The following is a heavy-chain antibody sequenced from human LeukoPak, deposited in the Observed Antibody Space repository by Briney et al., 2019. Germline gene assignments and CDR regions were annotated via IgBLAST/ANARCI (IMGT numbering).Heavy chain of an antibody. J-gene: IGHJ4*02. CDR3: ARDSGWLQLGYFDY. V-gene: IGHV1-18*01. CDR1: GYTFTSYG. Sequence: ASVKVSCKASGYTFTSYGISWVRQAPGQGPEWMGWISAYSTYNGNTNYAQKFQGRVTMTTDTSTSTAYMELRSLRSDDTAVYYCARDSGWLQLGYFDYWGQGTLVTVSS. CDR2: ISAYSTYNGNT. D-gene: IGHD5-24*01.